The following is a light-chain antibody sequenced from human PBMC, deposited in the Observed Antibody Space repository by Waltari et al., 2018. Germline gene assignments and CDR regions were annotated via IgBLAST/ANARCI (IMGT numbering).Light chain of an antibody. CDR1: KIGSKN. J-gene: IGLJ1*01. CDR3: QVWDSGSNHYV. V-gene: IGLV3-21*02. CDR2: GDG. Sequence: SYELTQPPSVSVPPGQTARITCDGDKIGSKNVHWYQHKPGQAPVLLVCGDGERPSGIPERVSGSNSGNTAALTISRVDAGDEAEYYCQVWDSGSNHYVFGTVTKVTVL.